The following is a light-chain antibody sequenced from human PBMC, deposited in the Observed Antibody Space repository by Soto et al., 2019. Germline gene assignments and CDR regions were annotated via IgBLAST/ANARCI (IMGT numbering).Light chain of an antibody. CDR2: DAS. CDR1: QNVDHW. J-gene: IGKJ1*01. V-gene: IGKV1-5*01. Sequence: DLQMTQSPSTLSAYVGDRVTITCRASQNVDHWVAWYQQKPGKAPKFLIYDASNLESGVPSRFSGRGSGTEFTLTISSLQPDDFATYYCQRYNSNSRTFGQGTRV. CDR3: QRYNSNSRT.